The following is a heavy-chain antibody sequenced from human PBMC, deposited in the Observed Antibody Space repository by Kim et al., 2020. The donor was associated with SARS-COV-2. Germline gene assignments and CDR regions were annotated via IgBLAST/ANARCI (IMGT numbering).Heavy chain of an antibody. J-gene: IGHJ4*02. Sequence: AHSVKGRFTVSRDSAKNSLYLQMGSLRDGDSAVYYCARETINCGGDCYDYWGQGTRFTVSS. V-gene: IGHV3-48*03. D-gene: IGHD2-21*01. CDR3: ARETINCGGDCYDY.